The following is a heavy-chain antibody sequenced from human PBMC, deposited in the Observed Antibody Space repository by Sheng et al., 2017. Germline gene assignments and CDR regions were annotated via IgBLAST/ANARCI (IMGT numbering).Heavy chain of an antibody. Sequence: QVQLVESGEGVVQPGRSLRLSCAASGFTFGSYAMNWVRQAPGKGLEWVAVISYDGSNKYYTDSVKGRFTISRDNSKNTLYLQMNSLRAEDTAVYYCASEYRFGHYGTEYFQHWGQGTLVTVSS. CDR2: ISYDGSNK. CDR3: ASEYRFGHYGTEYFQH. J-gene: IGHJ1*01. V-gene: IGHV3-30*10. CDR1: GFTFGSYA. D-gene: IGHD4-17*01.